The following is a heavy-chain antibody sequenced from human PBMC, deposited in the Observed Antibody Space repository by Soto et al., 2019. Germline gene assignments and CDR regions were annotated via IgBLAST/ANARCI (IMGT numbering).Heavy chain of an antibody. V-gene: IGHV4-34*01. CDR3: ARGGLVPRYNWNYFSRRGFDY. CDR1: GGSFSGYY. Sequence: SETLSLTCAVYGGSFSGYYWSWIRQPPGKGLEWIGEINHSGSTNYNPSLKSRVTISVDTSKNQFSLKLSSVTAADTAVYYCARGGLVPRYNWNYFSRRGFDYWGQGTLVTVSS. J-gene: IGHJ4*02. D-gene: IGHD1-7*01. CDR2: INHSGST.